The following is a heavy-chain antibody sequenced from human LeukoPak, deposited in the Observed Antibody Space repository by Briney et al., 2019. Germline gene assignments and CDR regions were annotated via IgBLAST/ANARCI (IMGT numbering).Heavy chain of an antibody. J-gene: IGHJ1*01. CDR2: IWYDGSEQ. Sequence: GRSLRLSCAASGFTFSTYAIHWVRQAPGKGLEGVAVIWYDGSEQYYADSVKGRLIISRDNSKSTSDLQMNSLTAEDTAVYYCARGGDSGWGEFAPWGQGTLVTVSA. CDR1: GFTFSTYA. D-gene: IGHD3-16*01. V-gene: IGHV3-33*01. CDR3: ARGGDSGWGEFAP.